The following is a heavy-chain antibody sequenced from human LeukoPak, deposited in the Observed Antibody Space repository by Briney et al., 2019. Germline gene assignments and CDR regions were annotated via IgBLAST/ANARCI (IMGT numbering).Heavy chain of an antibody. CDR3: AKRGQRTVTNPLYYFDY. Sequence: PGGSLRLSCAASGFTFSSYSMNWVRRAPGKGLEWVSTINSGGSPYYADSVKGRFTISRDNSKNTLYLQMNSLRAEDTAVYYCAKRGQRTVTNPLYYFDYWGQGTLVTVSS. J-gene: IGHJ4*02. D-gene: IGHD4-17*01. V-gene: IGHV3-23*01. CDR2: INSGGSP. CDR1: GFTFSSYS.